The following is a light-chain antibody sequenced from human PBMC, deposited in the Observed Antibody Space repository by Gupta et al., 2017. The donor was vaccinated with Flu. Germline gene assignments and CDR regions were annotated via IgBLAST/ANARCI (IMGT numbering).Light chain of an antibody. Sequence: TPSLSPGERATLSGRASQSVSSSYLAWYQQKPGQAPRLLIYGASSRATGIPDRFSGSGSGTDFTLTISRLEPEDFAVYYCQQYGSSPRYTFGQGTKLEIK. J-gene: IGKJ2*01. CDR1: QSVSSSY. CDR3: QQYGSSPRYT. V-gene: IGKV3-20*01. CDR2: GAS.